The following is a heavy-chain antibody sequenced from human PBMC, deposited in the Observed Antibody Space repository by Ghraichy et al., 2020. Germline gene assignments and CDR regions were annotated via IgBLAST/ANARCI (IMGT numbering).Heavy chain of an antibody. J-gene: IGHJ4*02. CDR1: GFTFSIYW. V-gene: IGHV3-7*01. CDR3: ARVAQDADWYYYDSSGYFHFDY. CDR2: IKQDGSDK. Sequence: GVLRLSCAASGFTFSIYWMSWVRQAPGKGLEWVANIKQDGSDKYYVDSVKGRFTISRDNAKNSLYLQMNSLRAEDTAVYYCARVAQDADWYYYDSSGYFHFDYWGQGSLVTVSS. D-gene: IGHD3-22*01.